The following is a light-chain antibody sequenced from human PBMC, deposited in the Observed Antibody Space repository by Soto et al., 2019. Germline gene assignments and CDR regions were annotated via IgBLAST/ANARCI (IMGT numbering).Light chain of an antibody. V-gene: IGLV4-69*01. CDR3: QTWGTGTPWV. CDR2: LNSDGSH. CDR1: SGHSNYA. Sequence: QLVLTQSPSASASLGASVKLTCTLSSGHSNYAIAWHHQQPEKGPRYLMKLNSDGSHSKGDGIPDRFSGSSSGAERYLTISSLQSEDEADYYCQTWGTGTPWVFGGGTKLTVL. J-gene: IGLJ3*02.